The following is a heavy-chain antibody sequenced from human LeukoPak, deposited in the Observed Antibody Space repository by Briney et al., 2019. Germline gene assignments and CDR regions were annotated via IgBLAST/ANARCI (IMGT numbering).Heavy chain of an antibody. J-gene: IGHJ6*02. Sequence: PGGSLRLSCAASGFTFSSYAMHWVRQAPGKGLEWVAVISYDGSNKYYADSVKGRFTISRDNSKNTLYLQMNSLRAEDTAVYYCARDHCSSTSCYTRAGFHGMDVWGQGTTVTVSS. CDR1: GFTFSSYA. CDR2: ISYDGSNK. D-gene: IGHD2-2*02. V-gene: IGHV3-30-3*01. CDR3: ARDHCSSTSCYTRAGFHGMDV.